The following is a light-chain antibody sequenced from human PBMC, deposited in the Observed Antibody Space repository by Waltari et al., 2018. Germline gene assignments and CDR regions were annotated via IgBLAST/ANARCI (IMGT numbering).Light chain of an antibody. CDR3: QQLNSYPIT. CDR2: AAS. V-gene: IGKV1-9*01. Sequence: IQLTQSPSSLSASVGDRVTITCRASQGISSNLAWYQQKPGKAPKLLISAASTLQSGVPLRFSVSGSGTDFTLTISSLQPEDFATDYCQQLNSYPITFGEGTRLEIK. CDR1: QGISSN. J-gene: IGKJ5*01.